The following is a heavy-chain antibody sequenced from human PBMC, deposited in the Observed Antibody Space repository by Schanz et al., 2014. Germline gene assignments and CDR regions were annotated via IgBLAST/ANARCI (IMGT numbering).Heavy chain of an antibody. CDR1: GFNFSSYG. J-gene: IGHJ4*02. D-gene: IGHD2-15*01. V-gene: IGHV3-23*04. Sequence: VQPVESGGGVVQPGRSLRLSCAASGFNFSSYGMHWVRQAPGKGLEWVSGLTEGGGGTYYTDAVKGRFTISRDNSRNTVYLQMSSLRAEDTAVYYCVKDDRGDVVVVAANYWGQGAQVIVSS. CDR2: LTEGGGGT. CDR3: VKDDRGDVVVVAANY.